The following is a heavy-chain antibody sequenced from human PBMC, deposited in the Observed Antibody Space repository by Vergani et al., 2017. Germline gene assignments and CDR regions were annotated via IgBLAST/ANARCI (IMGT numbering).Heavy chain of an antibody. CDR1: GGSFSGYY. J-gene: IGHJ6*03. V-gene: IGHV4-34*01. Sequence: QVQLQQWGAGLLKPSETLSLTCAVYGGSFSGYYWSWIRQPPGKGLECIGEINHSGSTNYNPSLKSRVTISVDTSKNQFSLKLSSVTAADTAVYYCARDRCIAARPPSSRSCYYYYYMDVWGKGTTVTVSS. D-gene: IGHD6-13*01. CDR2: INHSGST. CDR3: ARDRCIAARPPSSRSCYYYYYMDV.